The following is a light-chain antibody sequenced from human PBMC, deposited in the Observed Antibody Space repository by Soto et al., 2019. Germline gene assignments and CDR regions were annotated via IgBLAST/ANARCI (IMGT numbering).Light chain of an antibody. V-gene: IGKV3-15*01. Sequence: EVVMTQSPATLSVSPGESATLSCRASQGIGDNLAWYQHKPGQTPGLLIYDTSTRATGVPARFSGSRSGTEFTLTSQGLQDEDVAVYHRQRNNTWPLTFGGGTKVESK. CDR1: QGIGDN. CDR2: DTS. J-gene: IGKJ4*01. CDR3: QRNNTWPLT.